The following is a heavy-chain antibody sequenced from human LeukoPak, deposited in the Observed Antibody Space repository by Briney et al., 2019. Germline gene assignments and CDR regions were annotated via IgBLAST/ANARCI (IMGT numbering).Heavy chain of an antibody. V-gene: IGHV4-59*12. D-gene: IGHD6-13*01. J-gene: IGHJ5*02. CDR2: IYYSGST. Sequence: SETLSLTCTVSGGSISSYYWSWIRQPPGKGLEWIGSIYYSGSTYYNPSLKSRVTISVDTSKNQFSLKLSSVTAADTAVYYCASLIEAATNWFDPWGQGTLVTVSS. CDR3: ASLIEAATNWFDP. CDR1: GGSISSYY.